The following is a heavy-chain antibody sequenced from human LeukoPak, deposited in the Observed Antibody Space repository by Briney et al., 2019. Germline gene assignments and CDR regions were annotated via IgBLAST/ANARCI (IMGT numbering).Heavy chain of an antibody. J-gene: IGHJ6*03. Sequence: GASVKVSCKASGYTFTGYYMHWVRQAPGQGLEWMGWINPNSGGKNYAQKFQGRVTMTRDTSISTAYMELSRLRSDDTAVYYCARATAAAGTGNYYYYYYYMDVWGKGTTVTVSS. D-gene: IGHD6-13*01. CDR2: INPNSGGK. CDR1: GYTFTGYY. CDR3: ARATAAAGTGNYYYYYYYMDV. V-gene: IGHV1-2*02.